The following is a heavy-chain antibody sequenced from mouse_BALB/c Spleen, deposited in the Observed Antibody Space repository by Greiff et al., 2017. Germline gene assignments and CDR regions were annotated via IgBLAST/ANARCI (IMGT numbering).Heavy chain of an antibody. V-gene: IGHV1S81*02. D-gene: IGHD3-1*01. J-gene: IGHJ4*01. CDR3: ASSEGDY. Sequence: VQLQQSGAELVKPGASVKLSCKASGYTFTSYWMHWVKQRPGQGLEWIGEINPSNGRTNYNEKFKSKATLTVDKSSSTAYMQLSSLTSEDSAVYYCASSEGDYWGQGTSVTVSS. CDR1: GYTFTSYW. CDR2: INPSNGRT.